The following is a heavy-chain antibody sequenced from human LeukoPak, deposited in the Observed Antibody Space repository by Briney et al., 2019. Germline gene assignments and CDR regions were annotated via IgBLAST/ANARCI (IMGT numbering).Heavy chain of an antibody. Sequence: SETLSLTCTVSGGSISSSSYHWGWIRQPPGKGLEWIGYIYYSGSTNYNPSLKSRVTISVDTSKNQFSLKLSSVTAADTAVYYCARATYYYDSSGYKFGYYYMDVWGKGTTVTISS. CDR3: ARATYYYDSSGYKFGYYYMDV. J-gene: IGHJ6*03. CDR1: GGSISSSSYH. CDR2: IYYSGST. V-gene: IGHV4-61*05. D-gene: IGHD3-22*01.